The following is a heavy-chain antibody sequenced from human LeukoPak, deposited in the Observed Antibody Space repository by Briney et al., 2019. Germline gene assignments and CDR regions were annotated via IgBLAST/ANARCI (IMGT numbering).Heavy chain of an antibody. CDR2: ISGSGGST. V-gene: IGHV3-23*01. D-gene: IGHD3-10*01. J-gene: IGHJ4*02. CDR3: AKVCYGSGSYYPFDY. Sequence: HPGGSLRLSCAASGFTFSSYAMSWVRQAPGKGLEWVSAISGSGGSTYYADSVKGRFTISRDNSKNTLYLQMNSLRAEDTAVYYCAKVCYGSGSYYPFDYWGQGTLVTVSS. CDR1: GFTFSSYA.